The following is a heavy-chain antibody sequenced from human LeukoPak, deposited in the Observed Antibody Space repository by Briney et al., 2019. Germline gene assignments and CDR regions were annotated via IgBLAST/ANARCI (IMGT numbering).Heavy chain of an antibody. D-gene: IGHD4-17*01. CDR1: GFTFSSYG. Sequence: PGGSLRLSCAASGFTFSSYGMHWVRQAPGKGLEWVAVISYDGSNKYYADSVKGRFTISRDNSKNTLYLQMNSLRAEDTAVYYCAKDSVTTGYAFDIWGQGTMVTVSS. CDR2: ISYDGSNK. V-gene: IGHV3-30*18. CDR3: AKDSVTTGYAFDI. J-gene: IGHJ3*02.